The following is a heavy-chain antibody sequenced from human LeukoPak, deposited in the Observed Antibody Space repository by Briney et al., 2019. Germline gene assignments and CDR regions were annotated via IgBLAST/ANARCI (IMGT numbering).Heavy chain of an antibody. Sequence: SETLSLTCTVSGGSITSSSYYWGWIRQPPGKGLEWIGSVYYSGSTYYNPSLKSRVTMSVDTSKNQFSLKLSSVTAADTAVYYCARDGIAVAGTGTYHFDYWGQGTLVTVSS. CDR2: VYYSGST. J-gene: IGHJ4*02. CDR3: ARDGIAVAGTGTYHFDY. V-gene: IGHV4-39*07. D-gene: IGHD6-19*01. CDR1: GGSITSSSYY.